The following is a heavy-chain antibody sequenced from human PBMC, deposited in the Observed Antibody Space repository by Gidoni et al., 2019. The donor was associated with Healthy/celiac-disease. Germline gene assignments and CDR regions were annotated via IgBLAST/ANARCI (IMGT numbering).Heavy chain of an antibody. CDR3: ARADHFWSGYYRTRNWFDP. Sequence: QVQLQQWGAGLLKPSETLSLTCAVYGGSFSGYYWSWIRQPPGKGLEWIGEINHSGSTNYNPSLKSRVTISVDTSKNQFSLKLSSVTAADTAVYYCARADHFWSGYYRTRNWFDPWGQGTLVTVSS. J-gene: IGHJ5*02. CDR2: INHSGST. V-gene: IGHV4-34*01. CDR1: GGSFSGYY. D-gene: IGHD3-3*02.